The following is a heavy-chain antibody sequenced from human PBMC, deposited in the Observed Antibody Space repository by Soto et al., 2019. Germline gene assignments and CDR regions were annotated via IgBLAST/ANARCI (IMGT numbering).Heavy chain of an antibody. J-gene: IGHJ4*02. V-gene: IGHV1-3*01. CDR1: GYTFTSYA. CDR3: ARSLVVVAATARYKVFDY. D-gene: IGHD2-15*01. CDR2: INAGNGNT. Sequence: QVQLVQSGAEVKKPGASVKVSCKASGYTFTSYAMHWVRQAPGQRLEWMGWINAGNGNTKYSQKFQGRVTITRDTSASTAYMELSSLRSEDTAVYYCARSLVVVAATARYKVFDYWGQGTLVTVSS.